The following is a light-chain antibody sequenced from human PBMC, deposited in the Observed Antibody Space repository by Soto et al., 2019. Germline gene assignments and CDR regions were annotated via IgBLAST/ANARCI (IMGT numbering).Light chain of an antibody. V-gene: IGLV3-21*04. Sequence: SYELTQPPSVSVAPGKTARITCGENNIGSKSVHWYQQKPGQAPVLVIYYNSDRPSGIPERFSGSNSGNTATLTISRVEAGDEADYYCQVWDSSSDVVFGGGTKLTVL. J-gene: IGLJ2*01. CDR1: NIGSKS. CDR2: YNS. CDR3: QVWDSSSDVV.